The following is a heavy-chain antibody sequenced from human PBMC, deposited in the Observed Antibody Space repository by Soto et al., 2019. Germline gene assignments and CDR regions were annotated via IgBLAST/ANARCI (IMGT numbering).Heavy chain of an antibody. CDR2: ISYDGSNK. Sequence: GGSLRLSCAASAFTFSSYAKHWARPAPGQGLEWVAVISYDGSNKYYADSVKGRFTIARDNSKNTLYLQMNSLRAEDTAVYYCAKDPLFMARGERNYYYSGMDVWGQGTTVPV. V-gene: IGHV3-30*18. CDR3: AKDPLFMARGERNYYYSGMDV. D-gene: IGHD3-10*01. CDR1: AFTFSSYA. J-gene: IGHJ6*02.